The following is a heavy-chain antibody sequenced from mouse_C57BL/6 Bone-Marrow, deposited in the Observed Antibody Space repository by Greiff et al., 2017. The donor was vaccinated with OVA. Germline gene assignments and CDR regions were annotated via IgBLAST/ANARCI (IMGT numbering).Heavy chain of an antibody. V-gene: IGHV5-9-1*02. J-gene: IGHJ4*01. CDR3: TRYDYDGPYAMDY. CDR1: GFTFSSYA. CDR2: ISSGGDYI. Sequence: EVQLVESGEGLVKPGGSLKLSCAASGFTFSSYAMSWVRQTPEKRLAWVAYISSGGDYIYYADTVKGRFTISRDNARNTLYLQMSSLKSEDTAMYYCTRYDYDGPYAMDYWGQGTSVTVSS. D-gene: IGHD2-4*01.